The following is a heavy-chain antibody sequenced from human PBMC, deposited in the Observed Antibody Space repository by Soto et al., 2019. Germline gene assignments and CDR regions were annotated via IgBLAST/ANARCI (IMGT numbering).Heavy chain of an antibody. V-gene: IGHV4-4*02. J-gene: IGHJ5*02. CDR3: ASSSSSWSSGWFDP. Sequence: SETLSLTCAVSSGSISSSNWWSWVRQPPGKGLEWIGEIYHSGSTNYNPSLKSRVTISVDKSKNQFSLKLSSVTAADTAVYYCASSSSSWSSGWFDPWGQGTLVTVSS. CDR1: SGSISSSNW. CDR2: IYHSGST. D-gene: IGHD6-13*01.